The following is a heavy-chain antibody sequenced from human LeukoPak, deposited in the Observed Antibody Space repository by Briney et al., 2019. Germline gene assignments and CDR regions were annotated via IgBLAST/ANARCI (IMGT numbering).Heavy chain of an antibody. D-gene: IGHD4-11*01. CDR3: ARVFRRLRYSNYMDV. CDR2: IKQDGSEK. J-gene: IGHJ6*03. V-gene: IGHV3-7*01. CDR1: GFTFSSYA. Sequence: PGGSLRLSCAASGFTFSSYAMSWVRQAPGKGLEWVANIKQDGSEKYYVDSVKGRFTISRDNAKNSLYLQMNSLRAEDTAVYYCARVFRRLRYSNYMDVWGKGTTVTVSS.